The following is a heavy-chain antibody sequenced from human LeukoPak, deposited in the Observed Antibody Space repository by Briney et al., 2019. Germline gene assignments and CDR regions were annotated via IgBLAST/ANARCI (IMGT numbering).Heavy chain of an antibody. V-gene: IGHV3-30*04. CDR2: ISRDGTLQ. J-gene: IGHJ3*02. CDR3: ARAVPAPGTPENAFDI. Sequence: GGSLRLSCEASGFTFNNYAMHWVRQAPGEGLEWVAVISRDGTLQYYADSVKGRLTISRDNSQSTLYLHMNSLSTEDTALYYCARAVPAPGTPENAFDIWGQGTMVTVSS. CDR1: GFTFNNYA. D-gene: IGHD6-13*01.